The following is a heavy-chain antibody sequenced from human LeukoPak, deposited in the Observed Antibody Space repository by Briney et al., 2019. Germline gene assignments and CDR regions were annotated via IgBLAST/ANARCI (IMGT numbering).Heavy chain of an antibody. J-gene: IGHJ6*02. Sequence: ASVKVSCKASGYSFTTYYMHWVRQAPGQGLEWMGIINPTGGSTNYAQKFEGRVTMTRDTSTSTVYMELSSLRSEDTAVYYCARERYCSGGNCFVTYYYGMDVWGQGTTVTVSS. CDR3: ARERYCSGGNCFVTYYYGMDV. V-gene: IGHV1-46*01. D-gene: IGHD2-15*01. CDR1: GYSFTTYY. CDR2: INPTGGST.